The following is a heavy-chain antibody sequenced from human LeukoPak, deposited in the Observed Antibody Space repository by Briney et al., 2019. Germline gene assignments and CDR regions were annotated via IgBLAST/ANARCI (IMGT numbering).Heavy chain of an antibody. D-gene: IGHD1-7*01. CDR1: GDSVSTYY. CDR3: ARLVLSSGNYLDVFDI. Sequence: PSETLSLTCTVSGDSVSTYYWSWIRQPPGKGLEWIGYMYYSGSTNYNPSLKSRVTMSVDTSKNQFSLKLSSVTAADTAVYYCARLVLSSGNYLDVFDIWGHGTMVTVSS. V-gene: IGHV4-59*08. J-gene: IGHJ3*02. CDR2: MYYSGST.